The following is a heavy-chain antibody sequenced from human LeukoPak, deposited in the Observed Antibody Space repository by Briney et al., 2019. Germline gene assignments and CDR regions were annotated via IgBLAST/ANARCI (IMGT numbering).Heavy chain of an antibody. D-gene: IGHD1-7*01. CDR1: GDSISGAYY. J-gene: IGHJ4*02. V-gene: IGHV4-30-2*01. Sequence: ASETLSLTCTVSGDSISGAYYWSWIRQPPGKGLEWVGYLYHSGNTYYHPSLKSRVTISLDRSKNQFSLNLGSVTAADTAVYYCARDAHGISGTPDGGYYWGQGTLVTVSS. CDR2: LYHSGNT. CDR3: ARDAHGISGTPDGGYY.